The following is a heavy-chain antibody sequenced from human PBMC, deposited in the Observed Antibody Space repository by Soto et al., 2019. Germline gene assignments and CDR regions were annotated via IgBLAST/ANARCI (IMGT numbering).Heavy chain of an antibody. J-gene: IGHJ3*02. CDR1: GFTFSGSA. CDR2: IRSKANSYAT. V-gene: IGHV3-73*01. CDR3: TRTSIAYCGGDCYSDDAFDI. Sequence: GGSLRLSCAASGFTFSGSAMHWVRQASGKGLEWVGRIRSKANSYATAYAASVKGRFTISRDDSKNTAYLQMNSLKTEDTALYYCTRTSIAYCGGDCYSDDAFDIWGQGTTVTVSS. D-gene: IGHD2-21*02.